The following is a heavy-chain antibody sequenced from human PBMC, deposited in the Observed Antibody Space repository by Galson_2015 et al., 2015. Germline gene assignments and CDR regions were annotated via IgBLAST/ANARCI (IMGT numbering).Heavy chain of an antibody. J-gene: IGHJ6*02. CDR1: GGSFSGFY. CDR3: ARGGAARRLAGFQYSYSMDV. Sequence: SEPLSLTCALYGGSFSGFYCSWIRQSPGKGLEWIGEINHIGSTNYHPSLRDRVTISLDTSKKQFPLKLTSVTAADTAVYYCARGGAARRLAGFQYSYSMDVWGQGTTVTVSS. D-gene: IGHD6-6*01. CDR2: INHIGST. V-gene: IGHV4-34*01.